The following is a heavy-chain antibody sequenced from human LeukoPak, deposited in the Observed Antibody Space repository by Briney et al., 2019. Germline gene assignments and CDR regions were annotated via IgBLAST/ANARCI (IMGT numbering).Heavy chain of an antibody. CDR2: ISAYNGNT. D-gene: IGHD3-16*02. CDR1: GCTFTSYG. J-gene: IGHJ4*02. CDR3: ARLFHGITFGGVIARGSYYFDY. V-gene: IGHV1-18*01. Sequence: ASVKVSCKASGCTFTSYGISWVRQAPGQGLEWMGWISAYNGNTNYAQKLQGRVTMTTDTSTSTAYMELRSLRSDDTAVYYCARLFHGITFGGVIARGSYYFDYWGQGTLVTVSS.